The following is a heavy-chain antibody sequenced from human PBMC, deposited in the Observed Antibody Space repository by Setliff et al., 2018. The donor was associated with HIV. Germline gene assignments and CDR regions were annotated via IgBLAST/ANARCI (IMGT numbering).Heavy chain of an antibody. Sequence: SETLSLTCTVSGGSIGGYYWSWVRRPPGRGLEWIGFVSYSGTTSYNPSLDSRVTMSVDTSRDQFSLKLSSVTAADTAVYFCARTRGRALLSYYFDYWGQGRLVTVSS. V-gene: IGHV4-59*01. CDR1: GGSIGGYY. CDR2: VSYSGTT. CDR3: ARTRGRALLSYYFDY. J-gene: IGHJ4*02.